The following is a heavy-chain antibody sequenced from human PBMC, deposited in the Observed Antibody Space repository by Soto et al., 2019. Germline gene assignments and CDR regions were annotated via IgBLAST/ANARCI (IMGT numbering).Heavy chain of an antibody. J-gene: IGHJ6*02. V-gene: IGHV3-30-3*01. CDR1: GFTFSNHA. CDR3: ARVNTLTTYFWYYGMDV. CDR2: LSNDGSDK. Sequence: QVQLVESGGGVVQPGRSLRLSCGASGFTFSNHAMHWVRQAPGKGLEWVAVLSNDGSDKYYADSVKGRFTISRDNSNNTMYLEMTDLRAEDTALYYCARVNTLTTYFWYYGMDVWGQGTTVTVSS.